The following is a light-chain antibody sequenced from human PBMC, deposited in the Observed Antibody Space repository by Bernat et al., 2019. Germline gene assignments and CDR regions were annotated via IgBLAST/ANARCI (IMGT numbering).Light chain of an antibody. J-gene: IGLJ3*02. CDR3: AAWDDRLGGRM. CDR2: NNN. CDR1: SSNIGVNY. Sequence: QSVLTQPPSASGTPGQRVTISCSGSSSNIGVNYVYWYQQLPGTAPKLLIYNNNQRPSGVPDRFSGSKSGTSASLAISGPRSEDEADYYCAAWDDRLGGRMFGGGTKLIVL. V-gene: IGLV1-47*02.